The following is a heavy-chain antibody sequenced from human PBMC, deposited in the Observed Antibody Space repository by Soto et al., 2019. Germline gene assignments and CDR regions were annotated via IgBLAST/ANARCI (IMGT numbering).Heavy chain of an antibody. Sequence: SETLSLTCTVSGGSISSGGYYWSWIRQHPGKGLEWIGYIYYSGSTYYNPSLKSRVTISVDTSKNQFSLKLSSVTAADTAVYYCARDRHCSGGSCYNYYYYGMDVWGQGTTVTVSS. CDR3: ARDRHCSGGSCYNYYYYGMDV. J-gene: IGHJ6*02. V-gene: IGHV4-31*03. CDR2: IYYSGST. CDR1: GGSISSGGYY. D-gene: IGHD2-15*01.